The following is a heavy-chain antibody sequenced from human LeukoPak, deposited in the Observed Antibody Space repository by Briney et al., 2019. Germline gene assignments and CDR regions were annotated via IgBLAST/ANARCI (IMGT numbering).Heavy chain of an antibody. V-gene: IGHV1-24*01. CDR2: FDPEDGET. CDR1: GYTLTELS. J-gene: IGHJ4*02. Sequence: ASVRVSCKVSGYTLTELSMHWVRQAPGKGLEWMGGFDPEDGETIYAQKFQGRVTMTEDTSTDTAYMELSSLRSEDTAVYYCARGDFDCSSTSCYSNALDYWGQGTLVTVSS. CDR3: ARGDFDCSSTSCYSNALDY. D-gene: IGHD2-2*01.